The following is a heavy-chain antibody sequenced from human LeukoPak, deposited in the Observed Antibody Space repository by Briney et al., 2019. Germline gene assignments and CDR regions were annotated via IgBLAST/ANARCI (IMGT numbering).Heavy chain of an antibody. D-gene: IGHD3-10*01. J-gene: IGHJ4*02. Sequence: GGSLRLSCAASGFTLSSYAMTWVRQAPGKGLQWVSTISVSGGSTYYADSVKGRFTVSRDTSKSTLYLQMNSLRDEDTAVYYCAKYGSGTYYNGLYWGQGTLVTVSS. CDR3: AKYGSGTYYNGLY. V-gene: IGHV3-23*01. CDR1: GFTLSSYA. CDR2: ISVSGGST.